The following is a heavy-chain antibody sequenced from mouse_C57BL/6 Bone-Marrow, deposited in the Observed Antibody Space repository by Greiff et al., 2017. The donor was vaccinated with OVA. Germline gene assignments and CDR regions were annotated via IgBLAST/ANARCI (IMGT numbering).Heavy chain of an antibody. D-gene: IGHD1-1*01. V-gene: IGHV5-17*01. CDR2: ISSGSSTI. Sequence: EVKLMESGGGLVKPGGSLKLSCAASGFTFSDYGMHWVRQAPEKGLEWVAYISSGSSTIYYAETVKGRFTISRDNAKNTLSLQMASLRSADTALYYCASPGSSYVNPYYYAMDYWGQGTSVTVSS. CDR3: ASPGSSYVNPYYYAMDY. CDR1: GFTFSDYG. J-gene: IGHJ4*01.